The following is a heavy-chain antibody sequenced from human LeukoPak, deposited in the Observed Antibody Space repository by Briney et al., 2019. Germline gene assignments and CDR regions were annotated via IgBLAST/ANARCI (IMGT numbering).Heavy chain of an antibody. CDR2: IYYSGST. V-gene: IGHV4-59*01. CDR3: ARAQDYYDSSGYSQHFDY. Sequence: SETLSLTCTVSGGSISSYYWSWIQQPPGKGLEWIGYIYYSGSTNYNPSLKSRVTISVDTSKNQFSLKLSSVTAADTAVYYCARAQDYYDSSGYSQHFDYWGQGTLVTVSS. J-gene: IGHJ4*02. CDR1: GGSISSYY. D-gene: IGHD3-22*01.